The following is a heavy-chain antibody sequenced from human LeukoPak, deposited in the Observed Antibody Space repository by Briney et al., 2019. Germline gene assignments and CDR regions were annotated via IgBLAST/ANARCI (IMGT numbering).Heavy chain of an antibody. Sequence: SETLSLTCTVSGGSISSGDYYWSWIRQPPGKGLEWIGYIYYSGSTNYNPSLKSRVTISVDTSKNQFSLKLSSVTAADTAVYYCARRHDFWSGYYSDSAWFDPWGQGTLVTVSS. CDR2: IYYSGST. V-gene: IGHV4-61*08. CDR1: GGSISSGDYY. J-gene: IGHJ5*02. CDR3: ARRHDFWSGYYSDSAWFDP. D-gene: IGHD3-3*01.